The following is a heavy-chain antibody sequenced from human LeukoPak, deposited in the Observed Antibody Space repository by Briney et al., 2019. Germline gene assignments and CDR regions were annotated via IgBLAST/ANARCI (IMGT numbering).Heavy chain of an antibody. V-gene: IGHV3-21*01. CDR2: ISSSSRNI. D-gene: IGHD3-10*01. CDR3: ARYASGSYYALFDY. J-gene: IGHJ4*02. Sequence: PGGSLRLSCAASAFTFSSYDMNWVRQAPGKGLEWVSSISSSSRNISYADSVKGRFTISRDNAKNSLYLQMNSLRAEDTAVYYCARYASGSYYALFDYWGQGTLVTVSS. CDR1: AFTFSSYD.